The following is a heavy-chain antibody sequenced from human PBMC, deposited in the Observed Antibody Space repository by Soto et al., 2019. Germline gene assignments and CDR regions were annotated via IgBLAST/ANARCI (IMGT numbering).Heavy chain of an antibody. V-gene: IGHV4-59*08. CDR2: IYFGGST. CDR3: ARIPYSSSSAVDY. CDR1: GGSIRSDY. Sequence: QVQLQESGPGLVKPSETLSLTCTVSGGSIRSDYWNWIRQPPEKGLEWIGFIYFGGSTTYNPSLXXRXXISLDTSKNQFSLKLSSVTAADTAVYYCARIPYSSSSAVDYWGQGTLVSVSS. J-gene: IGHJ4*02. D-gene: IGHD6-13*01.